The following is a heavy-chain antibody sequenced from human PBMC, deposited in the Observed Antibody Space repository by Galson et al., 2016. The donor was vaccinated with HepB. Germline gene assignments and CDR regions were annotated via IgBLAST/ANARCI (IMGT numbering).Heavy chain of an antibody. D-gene: IGHD5-24*01. CDR1: GFSFNIYS. CDR3: ARGTREFDF. J-gene: IGHJ4*02. Sequence: SLRLSCAASGFSFNIYSMHWVRQAPGKGLEWLALVSYDGKNEVYRDSVKGRFSISRDNPTNALYLQLSSLRAEDTAIYYCARGTREFDFWGQGTLVTVSS. V-gene: IGHV3-33*08. CDR2: VSYDGKNE.